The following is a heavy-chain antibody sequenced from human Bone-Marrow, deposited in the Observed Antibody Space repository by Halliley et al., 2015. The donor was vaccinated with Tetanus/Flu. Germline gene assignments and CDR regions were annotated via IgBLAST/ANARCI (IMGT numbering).Heavy chain of an antibody. CDR3: AKDLLVVPATNSFDF. J-gene: IGHJ3*01. D-gene: IGHD2-2*01. CDR2: ISGGGSHT. Sequence: SGISGGGSHTYYADSVEGRFTISRDNSKNTLHLHISSLRADDTAFYFCAKDLLVVPATNSFDFWGQGTLVTVSS. V-gene: IGHV3-23*01.